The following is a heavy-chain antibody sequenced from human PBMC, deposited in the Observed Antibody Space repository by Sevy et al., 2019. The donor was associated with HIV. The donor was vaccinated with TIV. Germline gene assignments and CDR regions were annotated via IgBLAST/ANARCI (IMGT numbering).Heavy chain of an antibody. D-gene: IGHD6-6*01. V-gene: IGHV1-18*01. J-gene: IGHJ1*01. CDR3: ARAPRACQGPGQYFRH. CDR2: ITANNGNT. CDR1: GYTFTNYH. Sequence: ATVKVSCKASGYTFTNYHITWVRQAPGQGLEWMGWITANNGNTNYAQRLQGRVTMTTDTSTNTAYMELRSLKSDDTAVYYCARAPRACQGPGQYFRHWGQGTLVTVSS.